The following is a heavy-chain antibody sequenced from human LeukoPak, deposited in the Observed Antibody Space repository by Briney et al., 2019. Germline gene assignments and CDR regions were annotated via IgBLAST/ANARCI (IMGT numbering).Heavy chain of an antibody. CDR1: GFTVSSNY. V-gene: IGHV3-53*01. J-gene: IGHJ4*02. CDR3: AREVGPFHQLDY. Sequence: GGSLRLSCAASGFTVSSNYMSWVRQAPGQGLEWVSVIYSGGSTYYADSVKGRFTISRDNSKNTLYIQMNRLRAEDTAVYYCAREVGPFHQLDYWGEGTLVTVSS. D-gene: IGHD5-24*01. CDR2: IYSGGST.